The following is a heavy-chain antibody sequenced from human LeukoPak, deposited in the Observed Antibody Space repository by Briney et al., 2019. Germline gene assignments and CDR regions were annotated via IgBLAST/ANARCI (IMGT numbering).Heavy chain of an antibody. CDR2: ISSSASTI. CDR3: ASESGTSYSSRWSTSDY. CDR1: GFTFKSYE. D-gene: IGHD6-19*01. Sequence: PGGSLRLSCAASGFTFKSYEMNWVRQAPGKGLEWVSYISSSASTIYYADSVRGRFTISRDNAKNSLYLQMHSLRAEDTAVYYCASESGTSYSSRWSTSDYWRQGTLVTVSS. V-gene: IGHV3-48*03. J-gene: IGHJ4*02.